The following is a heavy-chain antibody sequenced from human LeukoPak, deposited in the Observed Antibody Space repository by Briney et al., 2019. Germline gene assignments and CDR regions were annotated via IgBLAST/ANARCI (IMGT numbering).Heavy chain of an antibody. CDR1: GFTFSSYW. CDR3: ARDAGHYDILTGGFDY. Sequence: GGSLRLSCAASGFTFSSYWMSWVRQAPGKGLEWVANIKQDGSEKYYVDSVKGRFTISRDNSKNTLYLQMNSLRAEDTAVYYCARDAGHYDILTGGFDYWGQGTLVTVSS. J-gene: IGHJ4*02. D-gene: IGHD3-9*01. CDR2: IKQDGSEK. V-gene: IGHV3-7*01.